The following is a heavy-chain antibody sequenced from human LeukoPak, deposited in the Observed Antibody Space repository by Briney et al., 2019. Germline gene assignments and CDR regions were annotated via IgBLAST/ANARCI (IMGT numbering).Heavy chain of an antibody. Sequence: GESLKISCKGSGYTFTSYWIAWVRQMPGKGLEWMGIIYPGDSDTRYSPSFQGQVTISADKSISTAYLQWSSLKASDTAMYYCARFTPAAGHNYFDYWGQGTLVTVSS. CDR3: ARFTPAAGHNYFDY. J-gene: IGHJ4*02. D-gene: IGHD6-13*01. CDR2: IYPGDSDT. CDR1: GYTFTSYW. V-gene: IGHV5-51*01.